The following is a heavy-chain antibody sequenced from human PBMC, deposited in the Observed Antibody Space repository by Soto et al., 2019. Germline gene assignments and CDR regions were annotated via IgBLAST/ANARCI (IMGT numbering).Heavy chain of an antibody. CDR2: INSDGSST. CDR1: GFTFSSYW. J-gene: IGHJ4*02. CDR3: ASLEHYGGNPFDY. D-gene: IGHD1-1*01. V-gene: IGHV3-74*01. Sequence: HPGGSLRLSCAASGFTFSSYWMHWVRQAPGKGLVWVSRINSDGSSTSYADSVKGRFTISRDNAKNTLYLQMNSLRAEDTAVYYCASLEHYGGNPFDYWGQGTLVTVSS.